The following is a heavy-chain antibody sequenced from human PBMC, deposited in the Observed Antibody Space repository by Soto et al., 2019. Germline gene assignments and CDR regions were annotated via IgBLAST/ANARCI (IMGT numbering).Heavy chain of an antibody. CDR3: ARAFYGVDL. J-gene: IGHJ6*02. Sequence: SETLSLTCTVSGGSITSGGYSWSWIRQSPGQGLEWIGYIYQSGSAFYNPSLKTRATILVDRSKNQFSLNLTSVTAADAAVYYCARAFYGVDLWGQGTTDTVSS. CDR2: IYQSGSA. CDR1: GGSITSGGYS. V-gene: IGHV4-30-2*06.